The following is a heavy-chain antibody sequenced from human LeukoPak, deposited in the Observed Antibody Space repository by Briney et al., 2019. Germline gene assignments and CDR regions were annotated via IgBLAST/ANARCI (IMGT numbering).Heavy chain of an antibody. Sequence: SETLSLTCAVYGGSFSGYYWSWIRQPPGKGLEWIGEINHSGSTNYNPSLKSRVTISVDTSKNQFSLKLSSVTAADTAVYYCARDRGYSYGSNHWFDPWGQGTLVTVSS. CDR1: GGSFSGYY. CDR3: ARDRGYSYGSNHWFDP. V-gene: IGHV4-34*01. D-gene: IGHD5-18*01. J-gene: IGHJ5*02. CDR2: INHSGST.